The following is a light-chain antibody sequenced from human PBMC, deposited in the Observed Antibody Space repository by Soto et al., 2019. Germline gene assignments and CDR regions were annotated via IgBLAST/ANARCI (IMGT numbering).Light chain of an antibody. CDR1: QSVGSN. Sequence: EIVVTQSPATLSVSPGESATISCRASQSVGSNFAWFQQKPGQAPRLLIYGASTRAPASPLRFSGSGSGTKFTLTISSLQSEDFAFYYCQQYNNWQPLTFGGGTKVEIK. CDR3: QQYNNWQPLT. V-gene: IGKV3-15*01. CDR2: GAS. J-gene: IGKJ4*01.